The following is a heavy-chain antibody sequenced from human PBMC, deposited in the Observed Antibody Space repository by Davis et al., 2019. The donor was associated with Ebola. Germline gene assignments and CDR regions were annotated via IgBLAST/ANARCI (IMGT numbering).Heavy chain of an antibody. V-gene: IGHV3-30-3*01. Sequence: GESLKISCAASGFTFSSYAMHWVRQAPGKGLEWVAVISYDGSNKYYADSVKGRFTISRDNSKNTLYLQMNSLRAEDTAVYYCAKATRSAAGIWYYYYGMDVWGQGTTGTVSS. J-gene: IGHJ6*02. CDR1: GFTFSSYA. D-gene: IGHD6-13*01. CDR2: ISYDGSNK. CDR3: AKATRSAAGIWYYYYGMDV.